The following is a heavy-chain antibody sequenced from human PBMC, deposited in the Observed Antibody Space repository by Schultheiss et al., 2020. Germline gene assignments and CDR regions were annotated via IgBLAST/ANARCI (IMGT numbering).Heavy chain of an antibody. CDR2: IWYDGSNK. Sequence: GGSLRLSCAASGFTFSSYGMHWVRQAPGKGLEWVAVIWYDGSNKYYADSVKGRFTISRDNSKNTLYLQMNSLRAEDTAVYYCASQYSSGWYWYYYGMDVWGQGTTVTVYS. J-gene: IGHJ6*02. V-gene: IGHV3-33*01. CDR1: GFTFSSYG. D-gene: IGHD6-19*01. CDR3: ASQYSSGWYWYYYGMDV.